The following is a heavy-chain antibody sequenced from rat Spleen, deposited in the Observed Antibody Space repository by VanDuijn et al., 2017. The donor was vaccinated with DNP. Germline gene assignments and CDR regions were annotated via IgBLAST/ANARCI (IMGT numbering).Heavy chain of an antibody. D-gene: IGHD4-3*01. J-gene: IGHJ3*01. CDR3: TASDSGYGWFPY. V-gene: IGHV6-8*01. CDR2: IKAKSNNYAT. CDR1: GFTFSNAW. Sequence: EVQLVETGGNLVQPGKSLKLTCATSGFTFSNAWMYWVRQSPEKQLEWVAQIKAKSNNYATYYAESVKGRFSISRDGSKGSVYLQMNSLKEEDTAIYYCTASDSGYGWFPYWGQGTLVTVSS.